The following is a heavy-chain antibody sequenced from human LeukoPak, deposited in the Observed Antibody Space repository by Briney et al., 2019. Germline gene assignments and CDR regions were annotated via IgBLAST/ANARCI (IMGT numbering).Heavy chain of an antibody. CDR2: IYYSGST. D-gene: IGHD3-10*01. V-gene: IGHV4-61*05. Sequence: PSETLSLTCTVSGGSISSSSYYWGWIRQPPGKGLEWIGYIYYSGSTNYNPSLKSRVTISVDTSKNQFSLKLSSVTAADTAVYYCARVSRSITMVRGVYYYYYYMDVWGKGTTVTVSS. CDR1: GGSISSSSYY. J-gene: IGHJ6*03. CDR3: ARVSRSITMVRGVYYYYYYMDV.